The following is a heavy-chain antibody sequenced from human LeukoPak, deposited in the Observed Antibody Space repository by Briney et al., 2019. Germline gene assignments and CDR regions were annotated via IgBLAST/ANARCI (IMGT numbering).Heavy chain of an antibody. CDR1: GYSFTSYW. V-gene: IGHV5-10-1*01. CDR3: ARLVVGTAMVPAFDY. D-gene: IGHD5-18*01. CDR2: IDPSDSYT. Sequence: GESLKISCKGSGYSFTSYWISWVRQMPGKGLEWMGRIDPSDSYTNYSSSFQGHVTISADKSISTAYLQWSSLKASDTAMYYCARLVVGTAMVPAFDYWGQGTLVTVSS. J-gene: IGHJ4*02.